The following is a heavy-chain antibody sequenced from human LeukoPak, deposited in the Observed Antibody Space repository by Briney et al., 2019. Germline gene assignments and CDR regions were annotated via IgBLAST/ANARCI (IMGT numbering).Heavy chain of an antibody. V-gene: IGHV3-53*05. CDR1: GFTVSSNH. CDR2: IYSGGST. D-gene: IGHD6-19*01. Sequence: GGSLRLSCAASGFTVSSNHMNWVRQAPGKGLEWVSVIYSGGSTFYADSVKGRFTVSRDNSKNTLYLQMNSLRAEDTAVYYCAREPSEQWLLPHSYYGMDVWGQGTTVTVSS. J-gene: IGHJ6*02. CDR3: AREPSEQWLLPHSYYGMDV.